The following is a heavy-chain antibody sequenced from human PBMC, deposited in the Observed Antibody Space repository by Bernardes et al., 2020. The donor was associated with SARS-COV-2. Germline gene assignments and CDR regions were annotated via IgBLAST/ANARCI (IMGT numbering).Heavy chain of an antibody. Sequence: SETLSLTCTVSGGSISSYYWSWIRQPPGKGLEWIGYIYYSGSTNYNPSLKSRVTISVDTSKNQFSLKLSSVTAADTAVYYCARTKGGYRTVGPHYYYMDVWGKGTTVTVSS. D-gene: IGHD6-13*01. CDR1: GGSISSYY. CDR2: IYYSGST. J-gene: IGHJ6*03. CDR3: ARTKGGYRTVGPHYYYMDV. V-gene: IGHV4-59*01.